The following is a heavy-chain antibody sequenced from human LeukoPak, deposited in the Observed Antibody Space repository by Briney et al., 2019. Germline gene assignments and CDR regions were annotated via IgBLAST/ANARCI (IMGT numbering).Heavy chain of an antibody. V-gene: IGHV1-69*13. CDR2: IIPIFGTA. J-gene: IGHJ4*02. CDR1: GGTFSSYA. D-gene: IGHD5-24*01. Sequence: SVKVSCKASGGTFSSYAISRVRQAPGQGLEWMGGIIPIFGTANYAQKFQGRVTITADESTSTAYMELSSLRSEDTAVYYCARARDGYSAHNYFDYWGQGTLVTVSS. CDR3: ARARDGYSAHNYFDY.